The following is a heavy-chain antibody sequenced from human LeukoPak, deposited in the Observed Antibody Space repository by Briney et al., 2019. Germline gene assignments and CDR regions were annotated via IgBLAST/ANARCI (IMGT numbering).Heavy chain of an antibody. V-gene: IGHV3-23*01. CDR1: GFTFDDYG. CDR2: ISGSGGST. Sequence: GGSLRLSCAASGFTFDDYGMSWVRQAPGKGLEWVSAISGSGGSTYYADSVKGRFTISRDNSKNTLYLQMNSLRAEDTAVYYCATPRIAVAASFDYWGQGTLVTVSS. D-gene: IGHD6-19*01. CDR3: ATPRIAVAASFDY. J-gene: IGHJ4*02.